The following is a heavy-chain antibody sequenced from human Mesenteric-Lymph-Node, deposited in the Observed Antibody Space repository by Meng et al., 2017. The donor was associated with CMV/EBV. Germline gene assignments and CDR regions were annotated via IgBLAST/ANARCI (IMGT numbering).Heavy chain of an antibody. J-gene: IGHJ4*02. V-gene: IGHV3-30-3*01. CDR2: ISYDGSNK. Sequence: GESLKISCAASGFTFSSYAMHWVRQAPGKGLEWVAVISYDGSNKYYADSVKGRFTISRDNSKNTLYLQMNSLRAEDTAVYYCARGIYMVQGVMGWGQGTLVTVSS. D-gene: IGHD3-10*01. CDR3: ARGIYMVQGVMG. CDR1: GFTFSSYA.